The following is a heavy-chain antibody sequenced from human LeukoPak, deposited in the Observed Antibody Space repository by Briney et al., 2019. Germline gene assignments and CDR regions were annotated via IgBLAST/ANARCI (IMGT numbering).Heavy chain of an antibody. V-gene: IGHV3-7*03. CDR3: ARGIAARPFEAFDI. Sequence: GGSLRLSCATSGFTFSSYWMSWFRQAPGKGLDWVANIKQDGSEKYYVDSVKGRFTISRDNAKNSLYLQMNSLRAEDTAVYYCARGIAARPFEAFDIWGQGTMVTVSS. J-gene: IGHJ3*02. D-gene: IGHD6-6*01. CDR1: GFTFSSYW. CDR2: IKQDGSEK.